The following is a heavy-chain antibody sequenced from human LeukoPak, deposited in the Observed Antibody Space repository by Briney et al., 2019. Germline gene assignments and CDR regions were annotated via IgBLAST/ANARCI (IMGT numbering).Heavy chain of an antibody. CDR3: ARVTVTTSR. V-gene: IGHV1-2*02. J-gene: IGHJ4*02. D-gene: IGHD4-17*01. Sequence: ASVKVSCKASGYTFTGYYMHWVRQAPGQGLEWMGWIIPNSGGTNYAQKFQGRVTITRDESISTAYMELSRLRSDDTAVYYCARVTVTTSRWGQGTLVTVSS. CDR2: IIPNSGGT. CDR1: GYTFTGYY.